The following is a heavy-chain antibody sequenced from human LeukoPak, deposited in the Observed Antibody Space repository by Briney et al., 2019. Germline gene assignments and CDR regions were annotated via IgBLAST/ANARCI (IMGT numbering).Heavy chain of an antibody. CDR3: ARRLQAYVYKMYYFDY. D-gene: IGHD1-14*01. Sequence: SETLSLTCTVSGGSISSSSYYWGWIRQPPGKGLEWIGSIYYSGSTYYNPSLKSRVTISVDASKNQFSLKLSSVTAADTAVYYCARRLQAYVYKMYYFDYWGQGTLVTVSS. V-gene: IGHV4-39*07. CDR1: GGSISSSSYY. CDR2: IYYSGST. J-gene: IGHJ4*02.